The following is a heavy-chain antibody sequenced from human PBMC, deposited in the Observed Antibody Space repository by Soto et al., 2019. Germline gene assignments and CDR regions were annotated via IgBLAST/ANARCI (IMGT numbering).Heavy chain of an antibody. V-gene: IGHV1-3*01. D-gene: IGHD2-8*01. CDR1: GITYCTYA. CDR3: AGEIRGYAP. Sequence: QVHLVQSGAEVKNPGASVRISCKASGITYCTYAIHWVRQTPGMGPEWMGCMTASEGYTRYSKNVQGRITLTAVTAASTPYMCLSKLTCEDTSVYYSAGEIRGYAPWGKGTQVNVSS. CDR2: MTASEGYT. J-gene: IGHJ5*02.